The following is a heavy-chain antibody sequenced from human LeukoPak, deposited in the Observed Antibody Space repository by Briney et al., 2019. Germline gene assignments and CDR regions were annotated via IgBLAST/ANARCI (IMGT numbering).Heavy chain of an antibody. J-gene: IGHJ4*02. CDR2: ISSFSNTI. Sequence: GGSLRLSCVASGFTFSSYTMNWVRQAPGKELEWISYISSFSNTIYYADSVKGRFTISRDNAKDSLYLQMNSLRAEDTAVYYCARDLGLDCWGQGTLSPSPQ. CDR3: ARDLGLDC. V-gene: IGHV3-48*04. D-gene: IGHD7-27*01. CDR1: GFTFSSYT.